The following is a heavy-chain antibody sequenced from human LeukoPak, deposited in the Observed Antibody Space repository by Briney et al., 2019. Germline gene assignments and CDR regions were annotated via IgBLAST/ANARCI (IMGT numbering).Heavy chain of an antibody. Sequence: SETLSLTCAVYGGSFSGYYWSWIRQPPGKGLEWIGEINHSGSTNYNPSLKSRVTISVDTTKNHFSLKLSSVTAADTAVYYCARGRYSSIWYFSLNWFDPWGQGTLVTVSS. CDR2: INHSGST. D-gene: IGHD6-13*01. CDR3: ARGRYSSIWYFSLNWFDP. J-gene: IGHJ5*02. CDR1: GGSFSGYY. V-gene: IGHV4-34*01.